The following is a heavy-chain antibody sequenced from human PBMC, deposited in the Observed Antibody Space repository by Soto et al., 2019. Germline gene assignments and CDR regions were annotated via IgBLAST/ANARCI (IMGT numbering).Heavy chain of an antibody. CDR1: GYTFSAYT. CDR2: INAGSGNT. V-gene: IGHV1-3*01. J-gene: IGHJ3*02. Sequence: QAPLVPSGAEMKKPGASVKVSCKATGYTFSAYTMNWVRQAPGQSLEWMGWINAGSGNTKYSQNSQGRVSSTRDTSASTVDMELTGLTSEDTAVYYCARDTETLGPRANDALDIWGQGTMVTVSS. D-gene: IGHD3-3*02. CDR3: ARDTETLGPRANDALDI.